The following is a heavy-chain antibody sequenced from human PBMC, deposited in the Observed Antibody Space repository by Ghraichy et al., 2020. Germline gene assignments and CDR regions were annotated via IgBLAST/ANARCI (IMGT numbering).Heavy chain of an antibody. D-gene: IGHD4-17*01. J-gene: IGHJ4*02. Sequence: GESLNISCAASGFTFSSYAMSWVRQAPGKGLEWVSAISGSGGSTYYADSVKGRFTISRDNSKNTLYLQMNSLRAEDTAVYYCAKDPSKDYGELDYWGQGTLVTVSS. CDR3: AKDPSKDYGELDY. V-gene: IGHV3-23*01. CDR1: GFTFSSYA. CDR2: ISGSGGST.